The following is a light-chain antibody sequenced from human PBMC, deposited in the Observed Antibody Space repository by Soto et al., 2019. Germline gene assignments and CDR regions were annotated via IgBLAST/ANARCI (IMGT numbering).Light chain of an antibody. CDR2: EVS. CDR1: SSDVGGYKY. Sequence: QSVLTQPASVSGSPGQSITISCTGTSSDVGGYKYVSRYQQHPGKAPKLMIFEVSNRPSGVSNRFSGSKSGNTASLTISGLQAEDEGDYYCSSYTSSSTYVFGTGTKLTVL. J-gene: IGLJ1*01. V-gene: IGLV2-14*01. CDR3: SSYTSSSTYV.